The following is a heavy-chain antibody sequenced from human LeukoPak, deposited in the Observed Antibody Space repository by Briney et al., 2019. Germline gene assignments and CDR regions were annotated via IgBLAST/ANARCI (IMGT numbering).Heavy chain of an antibody. D-gene: IGHD1-26*01. CDR3: ASSGSYRFDY. CDR1: GLTFVSFS. Sequence: PGGSLRLSLAALGLTFVSFSLNGFGKAPGKGREWVSHITASGTAMFYADSVKGRFTISRDNAKNSLYLQMNSLRDEDTAVYYCASSGSYRFDYWGQGTLVTVSS. CDR2: ITASGTAM. J-gene: IGHJ4*02. V-gene: IGHV3-48*02.